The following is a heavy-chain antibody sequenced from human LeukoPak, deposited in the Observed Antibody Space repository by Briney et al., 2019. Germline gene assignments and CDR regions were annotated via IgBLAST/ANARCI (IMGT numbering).Heavy chain of an antibody. Sequence: PGGSLRLSCSASGFRFSGSDFHWVRQASGRGLEWVGRISTKGSNYATAYAASVKGRFTISRDDPKNTAYLQMNSLSTEDTALYFCTAYISGHFWGQGTLVTVSS. CDR1: GFRFSGSD. V-gene: IGHV3-73*01. J-gene: IGHJ4*02. CDR2: ISTKGSNYAT. D-gene: IGHD6-19*01. CDR3: TAYISGHF.